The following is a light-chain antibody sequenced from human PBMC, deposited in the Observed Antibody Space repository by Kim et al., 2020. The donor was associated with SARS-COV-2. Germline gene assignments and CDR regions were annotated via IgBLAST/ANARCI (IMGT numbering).Light chain of an antibody. CDR2: QDT. J-gene: IGLJ2*01. Sequence: SVSPGQTANISCSGDKLGDRYVCWYQQKPGQSPMMVIFQDTKRPSGIPERISGSNSGNTATLTISGTQAMDEADYYCQVWVSSTLVFGGGTKLTVL. V-gene: IGLV3-1*01. CDR3: QVWVSSTLV. CDR1: KLGDRY.